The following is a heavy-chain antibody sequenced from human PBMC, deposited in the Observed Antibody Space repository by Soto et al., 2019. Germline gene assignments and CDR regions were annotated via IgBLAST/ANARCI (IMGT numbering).Heavy chain of an antibody. CDR3: ARDAAIGMNDD. CDR1: GYTFTSYG. V-gene: IGHV1-18*01. Sequence: QVQLAQSGAEVKKPGASVKVSCKASGYTFTSYGISWVRKAPGQGLEWMGWISAYNGNTKYAQKLQGRVTMTTDTATSTAYMELRRLRSDGTAVYYCARDAAIGMNDDWGQGTLVTVSS. D-gene: IGHD1-20*01. CDR2: ISAYNGNT. J-gene: IGHJ4*02.